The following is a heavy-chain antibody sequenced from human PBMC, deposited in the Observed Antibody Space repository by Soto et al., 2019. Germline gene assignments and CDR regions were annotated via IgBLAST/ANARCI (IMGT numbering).Heavy chain of an antibody. D-gene: IGHD2-15*01. Sequence: ASVKVSCTASEYNFTAYDINWVRQATGQGLEWMGWMNPDSGNTGYAQKFWGRVTMTRNNSISTAYMELSNLRFEDTAVYYCARGPHRSVVVAPLREYWFDPWG. CDR2: MNPDSGNT. J-gene: IGHJ5*02. CDR1: EYNFTAYD. V-gene: IGHV1-8*01. CDR3: ARGPHRSVVVAPLREYWFDP.